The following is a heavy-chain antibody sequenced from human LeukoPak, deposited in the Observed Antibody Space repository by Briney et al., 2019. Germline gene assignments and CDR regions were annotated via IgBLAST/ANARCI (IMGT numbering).Heavy chain of an antibody. Sequence: GGSLRLSCAASGFTFSNYAMHWVRQAPGKGLEYVSAISSNGDSTYYANSVKGRFTISRDNSKNTLYLQMGSLRAEDMAVYYCARGHHSSGWYANDYWGQGTLVTVSS. V-gene: IGHV3-64*01. J-gene: IGHJ4*02. CDR1: GFTFSNYA. D-gene: IGHD6-19*01. CDR2: ISSNGDST. CDR3: ARGHHSSGWYANDY.